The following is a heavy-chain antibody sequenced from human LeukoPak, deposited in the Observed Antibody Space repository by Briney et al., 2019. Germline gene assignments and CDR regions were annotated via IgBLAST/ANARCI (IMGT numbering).Heavy chain of an antibody. Sequence: GGSLRLSCAASGFTFSSYGMHWVRQAPGKGPEWVAVISYDGSNKYYADSVKGRFTISRDNSKNTLYLQMNSLRAEDTAVYYCAKRFRYGTLDYWGQGTLVTVSS. CDR1: GFTFSSYG. CDR2: ISYDGSNK. CDR3: AKRFRYGTLDY. J-gene: IGHJ4*02. D-gene: IGHD4-17*01. V-gene: IGHV3-30*18.